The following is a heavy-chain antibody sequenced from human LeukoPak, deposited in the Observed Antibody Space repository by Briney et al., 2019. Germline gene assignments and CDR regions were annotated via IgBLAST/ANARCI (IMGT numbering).Heavy chain of an antibody. V-gene: IGHV3-7*01. D-gene: IGHD6-13*01. Sequence: GGSLRLXCAASGFTLSSYWMSWVRQAPGKGLEWVANIKYDGSEKDYVDSVKGRFTISRDNAKNSLYLQMNSLRAEDTAVYYCARDIAPAGLFFDYWGQGTLVTVSS. CDR3: ARDIAPAGLFFDY. CDR2: IKYDGSEK. CDR1: GFTLSSYW. J-gene: IGHJ4*02.